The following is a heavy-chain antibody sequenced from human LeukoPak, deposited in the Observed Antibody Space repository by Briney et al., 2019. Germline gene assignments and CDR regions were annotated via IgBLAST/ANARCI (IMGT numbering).Heavy chain of an antibody. CDR2: LFYTGNT. Sequence: SETLSLTCTVSGGSINTGDCYWTWIRQPPGKGLEWVGSLFYTGNTYYNPSLKTRVTISIDTSKNQFSLKLSSVTAADTAVYYCARENIVSTRDFDYWGQGTLVTVSS. V-gene: IGHV4-39*07. CDR3: ARENIVSTRDFDY. J-gene: IGHJ4*02. D-gene: IGHD5/OR15-5a*01. CDR1: GGSINTGDCY.